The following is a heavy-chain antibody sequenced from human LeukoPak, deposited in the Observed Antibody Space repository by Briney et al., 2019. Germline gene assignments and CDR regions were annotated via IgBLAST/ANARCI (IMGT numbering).Heavy chain of an antibody. Sequence: ASVKVSCKASGYTFTSYYIHWVRQAPGQVLEWMGIINPSGGTTTCAQKFQGRVTMTRDTSTSTVYMELSSLRSEDTAVYYCARDRQVVGATKYFDYWGQGTLVTVSS. D-gene: IGHD1-26*01. V-gene: IGHV1-46*01. CDR2: INPSGGTT. J-gene: IGHJ4*02. CDR1: GYTFTSYY. CDR3: ARDRQVVGATKYFDY.